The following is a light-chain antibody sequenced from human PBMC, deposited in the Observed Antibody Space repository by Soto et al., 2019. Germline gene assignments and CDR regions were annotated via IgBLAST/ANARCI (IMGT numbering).Light chain of an antibody. V-gene: IGLV3-21*02. J-gene: IGLJ2*01. CDR1: NIGSKS. CDR2: DDS. Sequence: SYVLTQPPSVSVAPGQTARVTCGGDNIGSKSVHWYQQKPGQAPVLVVYDDSDRPSGIPERFSGSNSGNTDTLTISSVEAGDEADYYCQVWDSSSDHVVFGGGTKLTVL. CDR3: QVWDSSSDHVV.